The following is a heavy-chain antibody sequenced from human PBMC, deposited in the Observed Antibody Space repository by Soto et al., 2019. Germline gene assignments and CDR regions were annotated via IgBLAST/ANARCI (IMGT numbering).Heavy chain of an antibody. CDR3: ARDPRLEWSKGGWFDP. CDR2: IYYSGST. J-gene: IGHJ5*02. Sequence: SETLSLTCTVSGVSVSSGSYYWSWIRQPPGKGLEWIGYIYYSGSTNYNPSLKSRVTISVDTSKNQFSLKLSSVTAADTAVYYCARDPRLEWSKGGWFDPWGQGTLVTVSS. D-gene: IGHD3-3*01. V-gene: IGHV4-61*01. CDR1: GVSVSSGSYY.